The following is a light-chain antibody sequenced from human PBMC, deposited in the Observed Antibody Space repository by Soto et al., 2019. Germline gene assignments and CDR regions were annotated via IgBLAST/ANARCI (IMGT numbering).Light chain of an antibody. Sequence: EIVLTQNNATLSVSPGERVSVSCRASQSVDINLAWYQQKPGQAPRLLIYGASTRATDMPGRFSGRGSGTEFTLTISSLQSEDYAVYYCQQYRNWPRTFGQGTNVDIK. CDR1: QSVDIN. CDR3: QQYRNWPRT. V-gene: IGKV3-15*01. CDR2: GAS. J-gene: IGKJ1*01.